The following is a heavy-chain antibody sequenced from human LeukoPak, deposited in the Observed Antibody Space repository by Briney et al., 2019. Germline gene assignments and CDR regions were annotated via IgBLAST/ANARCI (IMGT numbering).Heavy chain of an antibody. CDR2: IYHSGST. CDR1: GGSISSSNW. D-gene: IGHD3-16*02. Sequence: SETLSLTCAVSGGSISSSNWWSWVRQPPGKGLEWIGEIYHSGSTNYNPSLKSRVTITVDTSKNQFSLKLSSVTAADTAVYYCARGKYYDYVWGSYRSVNWFDPWGQGTLVTVSS. J-gene: IGHJ5*02. CDR3: ARGKYYDYVWGSYRSVNWFDP. V-gene: IGHV4-4*02.